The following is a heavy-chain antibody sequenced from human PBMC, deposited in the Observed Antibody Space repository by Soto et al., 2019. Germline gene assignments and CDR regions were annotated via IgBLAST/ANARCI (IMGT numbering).Heavy chain of an antibody. V-gene: IGHV1-8*01. Sequence: QVQLVQSGAEVKKPGASVKISCKSSGYTFTSYDIHWVRQAAGQGIEWMGWMKPNSGNTGYAQKSQASVTMTRDTSTNTSYKELSGLRSEDTAVYYCAKSGDCPNGVSYLGGFDYRGQGTLVTVSS. CDR3: AKSGDCPNGVSYLGGFDY. J-gene: IGHJ4*02. CDR2: MKPNSGNT. D-gene: IGHD2-8*01. CDR1: GYTFTSYD.